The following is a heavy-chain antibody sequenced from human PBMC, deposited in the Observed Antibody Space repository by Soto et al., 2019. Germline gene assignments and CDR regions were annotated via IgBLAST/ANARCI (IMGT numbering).Heavy chain of an antibody. Sequence: SQPLSLTCTVSGGSISNYYWSWIRQPPGRGLEWIGHIFYSGSTNYNPALKSRVTISVDTSKSQFSLKLSSVTAADTAVYYCAKDSGYNYGYFRWFDPWGQGTLVTVS. V-gene: IGHV4-59*01. CDR1: GGSISNYY. CDR2: IFYSGST. CDR3: AKDSGYNYGYFRWFDP. J-gene: IGHJ5*02. D-gene: IGHD5-18*01.